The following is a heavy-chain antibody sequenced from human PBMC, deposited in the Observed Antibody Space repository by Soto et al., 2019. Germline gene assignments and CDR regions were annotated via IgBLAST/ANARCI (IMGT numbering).Heavy chain of an antibody. Sequence: SVKVSCKASGGTFSSYTISWVRQAPGQGFEWMGRIIPILGIANYAQKFQGRVTITADKSTSTAYMELSSLRSEDTAVYYCAIVVVVAATPGSSFFDYWGQGTLVTVSS. D-gene: IGHD2-15*01. J-gene: IGHJ4*02. V-gene: IGHV1-69*02. CDR2: IIPILGIA. CDR3: AIVVVVAATPGSSFFDY. CDR1: GGTFSSYT.